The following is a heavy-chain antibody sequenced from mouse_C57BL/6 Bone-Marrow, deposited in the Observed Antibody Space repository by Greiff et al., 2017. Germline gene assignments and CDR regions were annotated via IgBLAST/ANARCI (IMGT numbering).Heavy chain of an antibody. CDR2: IYPRSGNT. D-gene: IGHD3-3*01. Sequence: VQGVESGAELARPGASVKLSCKASGYTFTSYGISWVKQRTGQGLEWIGEIYPRSGNTYYNEKFKGKATLTADKSSSTAYMELRSLTSEDSAVYFCAREGAGGYFDYWGQGTTLTVSS. CDR3: AREGAGGYFDY. CDR1: GYTFTSYG. V-gene: IGHV1-81*01. J-gene: IGHJ2*01.